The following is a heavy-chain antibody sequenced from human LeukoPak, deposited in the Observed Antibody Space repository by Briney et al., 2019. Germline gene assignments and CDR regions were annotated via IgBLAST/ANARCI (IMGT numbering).Heavy chain of an antibody. CDR1: GHSISTSSYY. Sequence: KPAETLSLTCTVSGHSISTSSYYWGWIPQPPGKGLEWLGSIYYSGSTYYNPSLKSRVTISVDTSKNQFSLNLYSVTAADTAVFYCARSYYYDYRQIDYWGQGTLVTVSS. CDR3: ARSYYYDYRQIDY. J-gene: IGHJ4*02. D-gene: IGHD3-22*01. V-gene: IGHV4-39*01. CDR2: IYYSGST.